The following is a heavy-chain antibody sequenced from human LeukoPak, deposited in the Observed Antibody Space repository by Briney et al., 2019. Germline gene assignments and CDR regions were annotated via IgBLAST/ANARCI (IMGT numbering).Heavy chain of an antibody. V-gene: IGHV4-30-4*08. CDR3: ARDRDSSFAFDY. J-gene: IGHJ4*02. D-gene: IGHD3-22*01. CDR2: IYYSGST. Sequence: PSETLSLTCTVSGGSISSGDYYWSWIRQPPGKGLEWIGYIYYSGSTYYNPSLKSRVTISVDTSKNQFSLKLSSVTAADTAVYYCARDRDSSFAFDYWGQGTLVTVSS. CDR1: GGSISSGDYY.